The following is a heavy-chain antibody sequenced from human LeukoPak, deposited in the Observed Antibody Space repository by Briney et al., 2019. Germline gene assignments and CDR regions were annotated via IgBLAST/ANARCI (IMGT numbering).Heavy chain of an antibody. CDR3: ARANMWNPGPFVANNWFDP. V-gene: IGHV3-23*01. CDR2: ISGSGGST. CDR1: GFTFSSYA. J-gene: IGHJ5*02. D-gene: IGHD1-1*01. Sequence: GGSLRLSCAASGFTFSSYAMSWVRQAPGKGLEWVSAISGSGGSTYYADSVKGRFTISRDNSKNTLYLQMNSLRAEDTAVYYCARANMWNPGPFVANNWFDPWGQGTLVTVSS.